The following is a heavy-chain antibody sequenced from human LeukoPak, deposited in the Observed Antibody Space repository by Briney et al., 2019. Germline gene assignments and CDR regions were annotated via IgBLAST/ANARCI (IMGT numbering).Heavy chain of an antibody. CDR2: IYYSGST. Sequence: SETLSLTCTVSGGSISSSSYYWGWIRQPPGKGLEWIGSIYYSGSTYYNPSLKSPVTISVDTSKNQFSLKLSSVTAADTAVYYCARQFGELLENYFDYWGQGTLVTVSS. CDR3: ARQFGELLENYFDY. J-gene: IGHJ4*02. D-gene: IGHD3-10*01. V-gene: IGHV4-39*01. CDR1: GGSISSSSYY.